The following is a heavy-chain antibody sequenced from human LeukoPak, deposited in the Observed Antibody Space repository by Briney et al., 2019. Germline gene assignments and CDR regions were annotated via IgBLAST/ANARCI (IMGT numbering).Heavy chain of an antibody. D-gene: IGHD3-10*01. CDR2: IRYDGSNK. CDR3: AVPSGDYDYGMDV. Sequence: GGSLRLSCAASGFTFSSYGMHWVHQAPGKGLKWVAFIRYDGSNKYYADSVKGRFTISRDNSKNTLYLQMNSLRAEDTAVYYCAVPSGDYDYGMDVWGQGTTVTVSS. CDR1: GFTFSSYG. V-gene: IGHV3-30*02. J-gene: IGHJ6*02.